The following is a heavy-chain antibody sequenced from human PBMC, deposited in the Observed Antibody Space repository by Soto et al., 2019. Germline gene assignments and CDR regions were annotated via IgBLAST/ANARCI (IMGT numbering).Heavy chain of an antibody. CDR2: ISYDGSNK. V-gene: IGHV3-30-3*01. CDR3: ARSDCSSTSCYDVYYYYYGMDV. Sequence: VAVISYDGSNKYYADSVKGRFTISRDNSKNTLYLQMNSLRADDTAVYYCARSDCSSTSCYDVYYYYYGMDVWGQGTTVTVSS. D-gene: IGHD2-2*01. J-gene: IGHJ6*02.